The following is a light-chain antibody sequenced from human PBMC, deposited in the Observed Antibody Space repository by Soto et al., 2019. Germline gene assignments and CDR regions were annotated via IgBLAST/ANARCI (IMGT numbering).Light chain of an antibody. Sequence: EVVMTQSPATLSVSPGERATLSCRASETVATNLAWYQQKPGQAPRLLISGASTRAAGISDRFRGSGSGTEFTLTTSRLRSEDSAIYYCQQYFEWPPMTFGQGTKVDIK. CDR3: QQYFEWPPMT. CDR1: ETVATN. CDR2: GAS. J-gene: IGKJ1*01. V-gene: IGKV3-15*01.